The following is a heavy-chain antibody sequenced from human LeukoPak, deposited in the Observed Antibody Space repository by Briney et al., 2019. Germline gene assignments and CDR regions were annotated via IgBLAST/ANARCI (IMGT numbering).Heavy chain of an antibody. CDR1: GFTFDDYA. Sequence: GGSLRLSCAASGFTFDDYAMHWVRQAPGKGLEWVSLISGDGGSTYYADSVEGRFTISRDNSKNSLYLQMNSLRTEDTALYYCAKDSNDGYSYGSKPFDYWGQGTLVTVSS. CDR3: AKDSNDGYSYGSKPFDY. V-gene: IGHV3-43*02. J-gene: IGHJ4*02. D-gene: IGHD5-18*01. CDR2: ISGDGGST.